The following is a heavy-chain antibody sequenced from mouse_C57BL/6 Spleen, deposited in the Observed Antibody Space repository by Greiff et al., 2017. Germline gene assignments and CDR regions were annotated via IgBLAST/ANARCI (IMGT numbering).Heavy chain of an antibody. CDR2: ISNLAYSN. V-gene: IGHV5-15*01. Sequence: EVHLVESGGGLVQPGGSLKLSCAASGFTFSDYGMAWVRQAPRKGPEWVAFISNLAYSNYYADTVTGRFTISRENAKNTLYLEMSSRKSEDTAMYYCARNYYGSSYDYAMDYWGQGTSVTVAS. J-gene: IGHJ4*01. CDR1: GFTFSDYG. D-gene: IGHD1-1*01. CDR3: ARNYYGSSYDYAMDY.